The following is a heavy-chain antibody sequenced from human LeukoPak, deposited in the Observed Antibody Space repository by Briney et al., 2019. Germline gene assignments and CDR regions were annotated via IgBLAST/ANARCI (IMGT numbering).Heavy chain of an antibody. CDR1: GYIFTDYY. CDR3: ARANPIYVFRIGYF. J-gene: IGHJ4*02. CDR2: INPVTGGT. Sequence: ASVKVSCKASGYIFTDYYVHWVRQAPGQGLEWMAWINPVTGGTNYAQKFQDRVTVTRDTSTSTAYMELSSLGSDDTAVYFCARANPIYVFRIGYFWGQGTLVTVSS. V-gene: IGHV1-2*02. D-gene: IGHD3/OR15-3a*01.